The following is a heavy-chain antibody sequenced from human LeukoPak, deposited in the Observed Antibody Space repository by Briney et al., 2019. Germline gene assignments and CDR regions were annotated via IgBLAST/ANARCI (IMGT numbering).Heavy chain of an antibody. J-gene: IGHJ5*02. CDR1: GYSISSGYY. D-gene: IGHD2-8*02. Sequence: SETLSLTCTVSGYSISSGYYWGWIRQPPGKGLEWIGSLYHSGSTHYNPSLKSRVSILVDTSKNQFSLKLSSVTAADTAVYYCARDNNLVLGLFSAYNWFDPWGQGTLVTVSS. CDR2: LYHSGST. CDR3: ARDNNLVLGLFSAYNWFDP. V-gene: IGHV4-38-2*02.